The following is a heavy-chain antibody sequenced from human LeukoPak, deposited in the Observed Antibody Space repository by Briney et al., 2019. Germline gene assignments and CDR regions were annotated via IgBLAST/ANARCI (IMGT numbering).Heavy chain of an antibody. CDR1: GSTFTSYW. CDR3: ARGADTAMLPPFDY. J-gene: IGHJ4*02. V-gene: IGHV5-51*01. Sequence: HGASLKISCKGSGSTFTSYWIGWVRQMPGKGLEWMGIIYPGDSDTRYSPSFQGQVTISADKSISTAYLQWSTLKASDTAIYYCARGADTAMLPPFDYWGQGTLVIVSS. CDR2: IYPGDSDT. D-gene: IGHD5-18*01.